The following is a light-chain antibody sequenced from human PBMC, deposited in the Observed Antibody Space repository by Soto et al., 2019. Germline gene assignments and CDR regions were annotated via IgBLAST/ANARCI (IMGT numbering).Light chain of an antibody. CDR1: QTINNF. V-gene: IGKV1-39*01. Sequence: DIQMTQSPSSLFASVGDRVTVTCRASQTINNFLNWYHQKPGKAPQLLIYAASALQTGVPSRFSGSGSGTDFTLTITNLQPEDSGTYYCQHPKWAFGQGTTVEI. CDR3: QHPKWA. CDR2: AAS. J-gene: IGKJ1*01.